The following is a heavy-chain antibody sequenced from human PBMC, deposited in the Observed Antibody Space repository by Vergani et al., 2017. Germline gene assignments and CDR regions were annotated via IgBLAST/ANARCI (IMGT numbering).Heavy chain of an antibody. CDR3: ARDGLAYCGGDCYSNYYYYYYMDV. D-gene: IGHD2-21*01. CDR2: ISYDGSNK. J-gene: IGHJ6*03. Sequence: QVQLVESGGGVVQPGRSLRLSCAASGFTFSSYAMHWVRQAPGKGLEWVAVISYDGSNKYYADSVKGRFTISRDNSKNTLYLQMNSLGAEDTAVYYCARDGLAYCGGDCYSNYYYYYYMDVWGKGTTVTVAS. V-gene: IGHV3-30*04. CDR1: GFTFSSYA.